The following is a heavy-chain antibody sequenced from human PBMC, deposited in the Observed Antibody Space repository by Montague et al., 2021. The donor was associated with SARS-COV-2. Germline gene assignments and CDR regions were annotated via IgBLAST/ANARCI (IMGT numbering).Heavy chain of an antibody. CDR2: ISGSGGST. V-gene: IGHV3-23*01. D-gene: IGHD5-18*01. CDR3: AKLTTGYSYGTGDY. CDR1: GFTFSSYA. J-gene: IGHJ4*02. Sequence: SLRLSCAASGFTFSSYATSWVRQAPGKGLEWASAISGSGGSTYYADSVKGRFTISRDNSKNTLYVQMKSLRAEDTAVYYCAKLTTGYSYGTGDYWGQGTLVTVSS.